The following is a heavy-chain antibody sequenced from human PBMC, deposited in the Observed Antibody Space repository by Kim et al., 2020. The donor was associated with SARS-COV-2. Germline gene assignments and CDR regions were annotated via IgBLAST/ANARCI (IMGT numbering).Heavy chain of an antibody. CDR3: ARKREAAAEREAFDI. J-gene: IGHJ3*02. Sequence: GGSLRLSCAASGFTFSSYSMNWVRQAPGKGLEWVSSISSSSSYIYYADSVKGRFTISRDNAKNSLYLQMNSLRAEDTAVYYCARKREAAAEREAFDIWGQGTMVTVSS. CDR1: GFTFSSYS. V-gene: IGHV3-21*01. CDR2: ISSSSSYI. D-gene: IGHD6-13*01.